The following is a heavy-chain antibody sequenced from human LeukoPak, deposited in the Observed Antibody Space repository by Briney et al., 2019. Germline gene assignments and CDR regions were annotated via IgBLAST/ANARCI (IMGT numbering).Heavy chain of an antibody. D-gene: IGHD3-3*01. V-gene: IGHV3-7*04. CDR3: ARGYDFWSGYPYYFDY. CDR1: GFTFSSYW. Sequence: GGSLRLSCAASGFTFSSYWMSWVRQAPGKGREWVANIKQDGSEKYYVDSVKGRFTISRDNAKNSLYLQMNSLRAEDTAVYYCARGYDFWSGYPYYFDYWGQGTLVTVSS. J-gene: IGHJ4*02. CDR2: IKQDGSEK.